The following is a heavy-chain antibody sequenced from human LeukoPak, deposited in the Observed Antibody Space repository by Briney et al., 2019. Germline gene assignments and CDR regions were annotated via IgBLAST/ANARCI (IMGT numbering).Heavy chain of an antibody. Sequence: SETLSLTCAVYGGSFSGYYWSWIRQPPGKGLEWIGEINHSGSTNYNPSLKSRVTISVDTSKNQFSLKLSSVTAADTAVYYCARQGYIVVVPAAPNGDAFDIWGQGTMVTVSS. CDR2: INHSGST. V-gene: IGHV4-34*01. CDR1: GGSFSGYY. J-gene: IGHJ3*02. CDR3: ARQGYIVVVPAAPNGDAFDI. D-gene: IGHD2-2*01.